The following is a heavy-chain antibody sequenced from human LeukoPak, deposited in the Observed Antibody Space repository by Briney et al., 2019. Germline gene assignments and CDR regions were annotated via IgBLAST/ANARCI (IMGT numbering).Heavy chain of an antibody. CDR1: GGYISSSY. J-gene: IGHJ4*02. D-gene: IGHD2-15*01. V-gene: IGHV4-59*08. CDR2: IYYSGIT. CDR3: ARLWSPMVEIDY. Sequence: SETLSLTCTVSGGYISSSYWSWIRQPPGKGLEWIGYIYYSGITNYNPSPKSRVTISVDTSKNQFSLKVSSVTAADTAVYYCARLWSPMVEIDYWGQGTLVTVSS.